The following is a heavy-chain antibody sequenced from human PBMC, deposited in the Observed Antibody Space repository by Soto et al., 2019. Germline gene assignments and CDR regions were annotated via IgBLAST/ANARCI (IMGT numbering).Heavy chain of an antibody. V-gene: IGHV4-4*03. CDR2: IYHSGST. Sequence: LRKTLSHTCAVSGGSISSSNWWSWVRQPPGKGLEWIGEIYHSGSTNYNPSLKSRVTISVDKSKNQFSLKLSSVTAADTAVYYCARRQVDTAMGSXWGQGTLVTVSX. CDR1: GGSISSSNW. J-gene: IGHJ4*02. CDR3: ARRQVDTAMGSX. D-gene: IGHD5-18*01.